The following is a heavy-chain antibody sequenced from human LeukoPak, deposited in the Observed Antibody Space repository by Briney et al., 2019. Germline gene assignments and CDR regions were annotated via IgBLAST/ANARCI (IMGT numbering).Heavy chain of an antibody. CDR1: GFTFSSYS. CDR2: ISSSSSYI. Sequence: TGGSLRLSCAASGFTFSSYSMNWVRQAPGKGLEWVSSISSSSSYIYYADSVKGRFTISRDNAKNSLYLQMNSLRAEDTAVYYCARDTGGPNWFDPWGQGTLVTVSS. D-gene: IGHD2-8*02. J-gene: IGHJ5*02. V-gene: IGHV3-21*01. CDR3: ARDTGGPNWFDP.